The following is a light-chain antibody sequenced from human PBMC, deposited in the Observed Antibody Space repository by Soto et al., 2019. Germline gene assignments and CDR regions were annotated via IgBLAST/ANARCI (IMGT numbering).Light chain of an antibody. CDR2: DIS. J-gene: IGKJ4*01. CDR3: QQYKDWPLT. CDR1: QSVSSN. Sequence: ETVMTQSPATLSVSPGERATLSCRASQSVSSNLAWYQQKPGQAPSLLIYDISARATGIPTRFSGSGSGTECTLTISSLLSEDFAVYYCQQYKDWPLTFGGGTKVDIK. V-gene: IGKV3D-15*01.